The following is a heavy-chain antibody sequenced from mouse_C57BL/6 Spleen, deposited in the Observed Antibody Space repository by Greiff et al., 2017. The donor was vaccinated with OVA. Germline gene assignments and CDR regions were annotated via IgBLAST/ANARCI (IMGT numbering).Heavy chain of an antibody. V-gene: IGHV2-2*01. D-gene: IGHD2-5*01. CDR1: GFSLTSYG. Sequence: QVQLQQSGPGLVQPSQSLSITCTVSGFSLTSYGVHWVRQSPGKGLEWLGVIWSGGSTDYNAAFISRLSISKDNSKSQVFVKMNSLQADDAAIYYYARNGRGHSNYVDYWGQGTTLTVSA. CDR3: ARNGRGHSNYVDY. J-gene: IGHJ2*01. CDR2: IWSGGST.